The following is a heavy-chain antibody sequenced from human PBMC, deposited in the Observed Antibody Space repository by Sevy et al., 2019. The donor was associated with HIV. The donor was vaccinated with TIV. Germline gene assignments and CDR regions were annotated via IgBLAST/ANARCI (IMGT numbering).Heavy chain of an antibody. V-gene: IGHV4-30-4*01. J-gene: IGHJ4*02. CDR3: AIRNCSSTSCYEGGEYYFDY. Sequence: SETLSLTCTVSGGSISSGDYYWSWIRQPPGKGLEWIGYIYYSGSTYYNPSLKSRVTMSVDTSKNQFSLKLSAVTAADTAGYYCAIRNCSSTSCYEGGEYYFDYWGQGTLVTVSS. D-gene: IGHD2-2*01. CDR2: IYYSGST. CDR1: GGSISSGDYY.